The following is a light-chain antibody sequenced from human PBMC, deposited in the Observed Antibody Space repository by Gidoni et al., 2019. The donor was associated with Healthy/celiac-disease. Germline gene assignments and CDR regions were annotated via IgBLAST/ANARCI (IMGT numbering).Light chain of an antibody. CDR3: SAYAGRNNLVV. V-gene: IGLV2-8*01. J-gene: IGLJ2*01. CDR2: EVS. Sequence: QSALTQPPSASGSPGQSVTISCTGTSRVVGGYNYVSWYQQHPGKAPKLMIYEVSKRPSGVPDRFSGSKYGNAASLTVSGLQAEDEADYYCSAYAGRNNLVVFGGGTKLTVL. CDR1: SRVVGGYNY.